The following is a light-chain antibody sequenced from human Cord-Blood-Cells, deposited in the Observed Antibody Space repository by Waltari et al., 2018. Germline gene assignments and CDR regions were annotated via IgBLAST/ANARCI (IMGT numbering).Light chain of an antibody. CDR2: AAS. V-gene: IGKV1-39*01. J-gene: IGKJ3*01. CDR1: QSISSY. Sequence: DIQMTQSPSSLSASVGDRVTITCRASQSISSYLNWYQQKPGKAPKLLIYAASSLQSGVPSMFSGSGSGTDFTLTISSLQPEYFATYYCQQSYSTPFPFGPGTKVDI. CDR3: QQSYSTPFP.